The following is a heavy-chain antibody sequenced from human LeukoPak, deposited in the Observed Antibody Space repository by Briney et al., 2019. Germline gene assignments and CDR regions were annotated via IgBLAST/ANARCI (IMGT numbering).Heavy chain of an antibody. CDR3: AKDSVAGRGDY. Sequence: GGSLRLSCEASGLTFSESWMHWVRQIPGKGLVWLSRMYGDMREISYADSVKGRFTISRDNSKNTLYLQMNSLRAEDTAVYYCAKDSVAGRGDYWGQGTLVTVSS. D-gene: IGHD6-19*01. J-gene: IGHJ4*02. CDR2: MYGDMREI. V-gene: IGHV3-74*01. CDR1: GLTFSESW.